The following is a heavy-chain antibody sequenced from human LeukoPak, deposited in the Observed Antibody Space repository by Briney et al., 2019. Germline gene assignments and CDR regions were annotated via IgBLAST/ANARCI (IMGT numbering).Heavy chain of an antibody. D-gene: IGHD4-17*01. CDR2: ISYSGST. Sequence: SETLSLTCTVSGGSVTSGSYYWSWIRQPPGKGLEWIGYISYSGSTNHNPSLKSRVTISLDTSKNQFFLKLSSVTAADTAVYYCARYDYGDSEGAFDIWGQGTMVTVSS. CDR3: ARYDYGDSEGAFDI. J-gene: IGHJ3*02. V-gene: IGHV4-61*01. CDR1: GGSVTSGSYY.